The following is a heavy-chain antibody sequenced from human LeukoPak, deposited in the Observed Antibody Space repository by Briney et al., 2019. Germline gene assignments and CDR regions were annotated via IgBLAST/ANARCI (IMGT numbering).Heavy chain of an antibody. CDR2: ITDSGRKT. J-gene: IGHJ4*02. V-gene: IGHV3-23*01. CDR1: GLTFSNYA. D-gene: IGHD4-17*01. CDR3: AKITKATTPNY. Sequence: GGSLRLSCAASGLTFSNYAMNWVRQASGKGLEWVSGITDSGRKTYYADYVKGCFSISRDNSKNTVYLQMSDLRAEDTAVYYCAKITKATTPNYWGQGTLVTVSS.